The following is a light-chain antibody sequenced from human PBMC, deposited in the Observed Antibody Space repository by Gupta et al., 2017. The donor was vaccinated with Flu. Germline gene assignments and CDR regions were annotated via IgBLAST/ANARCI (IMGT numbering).Light chain of an antibody. Sequence: LATLSVSPGDRATLSCRANQSINNNLAWYQQKPGQAIRLLIYDVSTMDSAISGRFSGSGSGTEFSLTISSLQSEDFAVYFCQQYDKRPTTFGQGTKVDIK. J-gene: IGKJ1*01. CDR1: QSINNN. V-gene: IGKV3-15*01. CDR2: DVS. CDR3: QQYDKRPTT.